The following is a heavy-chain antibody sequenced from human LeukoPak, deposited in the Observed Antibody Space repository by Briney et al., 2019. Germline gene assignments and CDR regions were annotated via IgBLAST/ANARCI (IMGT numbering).Heavy chain of an antibody. V-gene: IGHV1-69*13. J-gene: IGHJ4*02. CDR2: IIPIFGTA. CDR3: AGGCSGGSCYSHSGSSPIDY. Sequence: SVKVSCKASGGTFSSYAISWVRQAPGQGLEWMGGIIPIFGTANYAQKFQGRVTITADESTSAAYMELSGLRSEDTAVYYCAGGCSGGSCYSHSGSSPIDYWGQGTLVTVSS. CDR1: GGTFSSYA. D-gene: IGHD2-15*01.